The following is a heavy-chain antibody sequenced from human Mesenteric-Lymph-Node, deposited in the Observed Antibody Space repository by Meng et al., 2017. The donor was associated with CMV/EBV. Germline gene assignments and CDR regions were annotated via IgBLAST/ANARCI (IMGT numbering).Heavy chain of an antibody. CDR3: ARDWCYDSSGYYCN. CDR1: GFTFSDYY. J-gene: IGHJ4*02. V-gene: IGHV3-11*06. Sequence: GESLKISCAASGFTFSDYYMSWIRQAPGKGLEWVSSISSSSSYIYYADSVKGRFTISRDNAKNSLYLQMNSLRAEDTAVYYCARDWCYDSSGYYCNWGQGTLVTVSS. CDR2: ISSSSSYI. D-gene: IGHD3-22*01.